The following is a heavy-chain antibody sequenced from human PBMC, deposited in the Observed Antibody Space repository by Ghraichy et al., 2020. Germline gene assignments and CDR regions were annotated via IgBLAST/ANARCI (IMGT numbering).Heavy chain of an antibody. CDR1: GGTFSSYA. Sequence: SVKVSCKASGGTFSSYAISWVRQAPGQGLEWMGGIIPIFGTANYAQKFQGRVTITADKSTSTAYMELSSLRSEDTAVYYCARVWGEVGAGSGWYGTARYYYYGMDVWGQGTTVTVSS. V-gene: IGHV1-69*06. CDR3: ARVWGEVGAGSGWYGTARYYYYGMDV. J-gene: IGHJ6*02. CDR2: IIPIFGTA. D-gene: IGHD6-19*01.